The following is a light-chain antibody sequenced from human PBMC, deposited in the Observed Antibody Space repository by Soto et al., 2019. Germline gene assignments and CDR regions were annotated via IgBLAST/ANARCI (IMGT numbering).Light chain of an antibody. Sequence: DTQMTQSPSSLSASVGDRVTITCRASQRIDNYSNWYQQEAGKAPKLLIYAASHLQNGVPSRFSGSGSGTDFTLTISSLQPEDFATYYCQQSYFTPWTFGQGTKVEIK. V-gene: IGKV1-39*01. CDR1: QRIDNY. CDR2: AAS. CDR3: QQSYFTPWT. J-gene: IGKJ1*01.